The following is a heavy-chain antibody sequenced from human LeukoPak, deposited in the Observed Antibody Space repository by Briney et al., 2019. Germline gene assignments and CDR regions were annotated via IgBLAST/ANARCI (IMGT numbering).Heavy chain of an antibody. V-gene: IGHV3-23*01. D-gene: IGHD3-16*01. J-gene: IGHJ4*02. Sequence: GGPLRLPCAASGFTLSSHAMSCPPHAPGEALVWVSAISGSGGSTYYADSVKGRFTISRDNSKNTLYLQMNSLRAEDTAVYYCAKDPHPPYVNFDYWGQGTLVTVSS. CDR1: GFTLSSHA. CDR3: AKDPHPPYVNFDY. CDR2: ISGSGGST.